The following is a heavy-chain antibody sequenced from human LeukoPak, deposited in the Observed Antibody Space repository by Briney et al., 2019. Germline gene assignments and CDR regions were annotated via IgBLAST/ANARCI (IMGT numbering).Heavy chain of an antibody. D-gene: IGHD3-10*01. CDR1: GYTFTNYG. V-gene: IGHV1-18*01. CDR3: ARDYYYGSGRQTAFDI. Sequence: ASVKVSCKASGYTFTNYGISWVRQAPGQGLEWMGWISAYNGNTNYAQKLQGRVTMTTDTSTSTAYMELRSLRSDDTAVYYCARDYYYGSGRQTAFDIWGQGTMVTVSS. J-gene: IGHJ3*02. CDR2: ISAYNGNT.